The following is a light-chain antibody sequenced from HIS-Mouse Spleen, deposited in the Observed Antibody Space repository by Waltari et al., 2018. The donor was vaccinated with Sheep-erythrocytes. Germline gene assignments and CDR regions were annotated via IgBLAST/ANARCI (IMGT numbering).Light chain of an antibody. CDR1: SSDVGGYTY. Sequence: QSALTQPRSVSGSPGKSFTISCTGTSSDVGGYTYVHLYQQSPGKSPKLMINDVSKRPSGVPDRFSGSKSGNTASLTISGLQAEDEADYYCCSYAGSYNHVFATGTKVTVL. V-gene: IGLV2-11*01. CDR3: CSYAGSYNHV. J-gene: IGLJ1*01. CDR2: DVS.